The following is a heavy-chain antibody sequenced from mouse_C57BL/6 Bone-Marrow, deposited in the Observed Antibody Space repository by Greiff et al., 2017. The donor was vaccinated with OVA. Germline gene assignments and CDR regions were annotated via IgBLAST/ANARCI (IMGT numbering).Heavy chain of an antibody. D-gene: IGHD1-1*01. CDR3: ARHYGSRGAWFAY. V-gene: IGHV1-64*01. J-gene: IGHJ3*01. CDR2: IHPNSGST. Sequence: QVHVKQSGAELVKPGASVKLSCKASGYTFTSYWMHWVKQRPGQGLEWIGMIHPNSGSTNYNEKFKSKATLTVDKSSSTAYMQLSSLTSEDSAVYYCARHYGSRGAWFAYWGQGTLVTVSA. CDR1: GYTFTSYW.